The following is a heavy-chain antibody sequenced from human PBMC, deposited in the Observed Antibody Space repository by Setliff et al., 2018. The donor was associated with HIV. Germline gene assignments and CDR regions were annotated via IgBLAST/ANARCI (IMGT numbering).Heavy chain of an antibody. V-gene: IGHV4-59*01. CDR2: MHYSGRT. Sequence: PSETLSLTCTVSDNSITNYYWNWIRQPLGKGLEWIGYMHYSGRTSYNPSLKSRVTTSVNTSKNQLSLNLSSVTAADTAVYYCARWGETTGIKAFDLWGQGTMVTVSS. D-gene: IGHD1-1*01. CDR1: DNSITNYY. J-gene: IGHJ3*01. CDR3: ARWGETTGIKAFDL.